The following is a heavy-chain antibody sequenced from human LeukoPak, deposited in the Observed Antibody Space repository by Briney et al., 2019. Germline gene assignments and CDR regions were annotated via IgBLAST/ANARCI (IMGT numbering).Heavy chain of an antibody. CDR2: INPSSGST. CDR3: ARANYYGSGSSHAQIEYYYYYYGMDV. D-gene: IGHD3-10*01. J-gene: IGHJ6*02. Sequence: GASVKVSCKASGYTFTSYYMHWVRQAPGQGLEWVGIINPSSGSTTYAQKFQGRVTMTRNTSISTAYMELSSLRSEDTAVYYCARANYYGSGSSHAQIEYYYYYYGMDVWGQGTTVTVSS. V-gene: IGHV1-46*01. CDR1: GYTFTSYY.